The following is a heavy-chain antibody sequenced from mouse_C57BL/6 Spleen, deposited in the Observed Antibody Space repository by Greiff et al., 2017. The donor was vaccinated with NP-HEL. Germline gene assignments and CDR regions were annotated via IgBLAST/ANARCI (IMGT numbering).Heavy chain of an antibody. CDR1: GFTFSSYT. V-gene: IGHV5-9*01. Sequence: EVKLVESGGGLVKPGGSLKLSCAASGFTFSSYTMSWVRQTPEKRLEWVATISGGGGNTYYPASVKGRFTISRDNAKNTLYLQMSSLRSEDTAWYYCARDDLTEVYAMDYWGQGTSVTVSS. CDR3: ARDDLTEVYAMDY. J-gene: IGHJ4*01. CDR2: ISGGGGNT. D-gene: IGHD1-1*01.